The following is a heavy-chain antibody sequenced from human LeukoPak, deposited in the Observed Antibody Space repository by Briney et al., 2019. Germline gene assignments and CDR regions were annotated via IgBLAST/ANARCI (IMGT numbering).Heavy chain of an antibody. CDR2: IYHSGST. D-gene: IGHD2-2*02. J-gene: IGHJ4*02. CDR3: ARVGVVVPAAIEYYFDY. V-gene: IGHV4-59*01. Sequence: SETLFLTCTVSGGSISSYYWSWIRQPPGKGLEWIGYIYHSGSTNYNPSLKSRVTISVDTSKNQFSLKLSSVTAADTAVYYCARVGVVVPAAIEYYFDYWGQGTLVTVSS. CDR1: GGSISSYY.